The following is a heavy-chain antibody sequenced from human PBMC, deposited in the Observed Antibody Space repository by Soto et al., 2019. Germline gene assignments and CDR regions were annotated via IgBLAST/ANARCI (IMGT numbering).Heavy chain of an antibody. Sequence: PSETLSLTCTVSGGSISSYYWSWIRQPPGKGLEWIGYIYYSGSTNYNPSLKSRVTISVDTSKNQFSLKLSSVTAADTAVYYCARHVYDSSGYVDYWGQGTLVTVSS. J-gene: IGHJ4*02. V-gene: IGHV4-59*08. D-gene: IGHD3-22*01. CDR1: GGSISSYY. CDR3: ARHVYDSSGYVDY. CDR2: IYYSGST.